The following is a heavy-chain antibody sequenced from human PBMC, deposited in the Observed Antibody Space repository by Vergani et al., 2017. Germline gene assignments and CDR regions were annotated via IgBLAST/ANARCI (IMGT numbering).Heavy chain of an antibody. J-gene: IGHJ4*02. CDR3: ARHVTQDYYNDSDYFDY. CDR2: MDYNGRA. V-gene: IGHV4-39*01. Sequence: QLHLVESGGGVVQPGNSLKISCAASGFTLSTHGIHWVRQAPGKGLEWIGSMDYNGRAYYTPSLRRRVAISIDTSKMQFSLKLYSLTAADTAIYYCARHVTQDYYNDSDYFDYWGLGTLVTVSS. CDR1: GFTLSTHGIH. D-gene: IGHD3-22*01.